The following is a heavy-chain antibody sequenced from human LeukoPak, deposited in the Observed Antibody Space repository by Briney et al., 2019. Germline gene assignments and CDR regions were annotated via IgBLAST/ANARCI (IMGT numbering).Heavy chain of an antibody. CDR3: ARSGKYCSSTSCYRKFDY. V-gene: IGHV4-61*02. Sequence: SQTLSLTCTVSGGSISSGSYYWSWIRQPAGKGLEWIGRIYTSGSTNYNPSLKSRVTISVDTSKNQFSLKLSSVTAADTVVYYCARSGKYCSSTSCYRKFDYWGQGTLVTVSS. D-gene: IGHD2-2*01. J-gene: IGHJ4*02. CDR1: GGSISSGSYY. CDR2: IYTSGST.